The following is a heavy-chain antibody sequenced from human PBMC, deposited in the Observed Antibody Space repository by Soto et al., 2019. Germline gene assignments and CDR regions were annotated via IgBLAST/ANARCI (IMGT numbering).Heavy chain of an antibody. J-gene: IGHJ5*02. CDR1: GGSLSSYY. CDR3: GSVRPSGYVLS. D-gene: IGHD6-25*01. Sequence: SETLSLTCTVSGGSLSSYYWTWIRQFPGKRREWIGYVYFSGNTNYNPSLKSRVTISIDTSKNQFSLRLASVTAADTAFYYCGSVRPSGYVLSWGQGTLVTVSS. CDR2: VYFSGNT. V-gene: IGHV4-59*01.